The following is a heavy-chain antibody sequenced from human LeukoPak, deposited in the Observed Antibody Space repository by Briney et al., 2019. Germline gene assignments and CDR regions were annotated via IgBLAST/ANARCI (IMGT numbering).Heavy chain of an antibody. CDR2: IYYSGRT. CDR1: GGSMSSYY. D-gene: IGHD5-24*01. J-gene: IGHJ5*02. Sequence: SETLSLTCTVSGGSMSSYYWSWIRQPPEKGLEWIGYIYYSGRTNYSPSLKSRVTISIDTSKSQFSLKLTSVTAADTAVYYCARVDGGWLQFEPWGQGTLVTVSS. V-gene: IGHV4-59*01. CDR3: ARVDGGWLQFEP.